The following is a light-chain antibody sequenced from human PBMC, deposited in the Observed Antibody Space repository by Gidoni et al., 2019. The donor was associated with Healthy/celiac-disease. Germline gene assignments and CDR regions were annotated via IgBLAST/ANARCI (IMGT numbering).Light chain of an antibody. J-gene: IGKJ2*01. Sequence: DIVLTQYPDSLAVSLGERATINCKSSQSVLYSSNNKNYLAWYQQKPGQPPKLLIYWASTRESGVPDRFSGSGSGTDFTLNISSLQAEDVAVYYCQQYYSIPYTFGQGTKLEIK. CDR2: WAS. CDR1: QSVLYSSNNKNY. CDR3: QQYYSIPYT. V-gene: IGKV4-1*01.